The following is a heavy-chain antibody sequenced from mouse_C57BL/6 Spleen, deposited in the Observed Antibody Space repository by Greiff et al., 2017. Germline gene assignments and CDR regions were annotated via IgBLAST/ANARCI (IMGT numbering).Heavy chain of an antibody. D-gene: IGHD2-3*01. V-gene: IGHV1-42*01. J-gene: IGHJ3*01. CDR3: ARGYDGYYPWFAD. CDR2: INPSTGGT. Sequence: VQLQQSGPELVKPGASVKISCKASGYSFTGYYMNWVKQSPEKSLEWIGEINPSTGGTTYNQKVKAKATLTVDKSSSTAYMQLKSLTSEDSAVYYCARGYDGYYPWFADWGQGTLVTVSA. CDR1: GYSFTGYY.